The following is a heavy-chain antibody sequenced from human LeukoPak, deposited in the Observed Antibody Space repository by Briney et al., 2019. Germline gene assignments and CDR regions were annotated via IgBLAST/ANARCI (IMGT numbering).Heavy chain of an antibody. D-gene: IGHD2-15*01. J-gene: IGHJ4*02. CDR2: ITTGGPNT. Sequence: PPGGSLRLSCTASGFTFSSYTMSWVRQAPGKGLKWVSTITTGGPNTYYADSVKGRFTASRDDSKNTLYLQMNSLRAEDTAVYYCSKTSGGNYWGQGTLVTVSS. CDR1: GFTFSSYT. V-gene: IGHV3-23*01. CDR3: SKTSGGNY.